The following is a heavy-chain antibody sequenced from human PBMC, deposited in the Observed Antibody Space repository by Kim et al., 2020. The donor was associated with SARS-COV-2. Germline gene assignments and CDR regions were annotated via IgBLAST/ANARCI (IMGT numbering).Heavy chain of an antibody. J-gene: IGHJ3*02. D-gene: IGHD6-6*01. V-gene: IGHV4-59*01. CDR2: IYYSGST. Sequence: SETLSLTCTVSGGSISSYYWSWIRQPPGKGLEWIGYIYYSGSTNYNPSLKSRVTISVDTSKNQFSLKLSSVTAADTAVYYCAREEEYSSSGDAFDIWGQGTMVTVSS. CDR1: GGSISSYY. CDR3: AREEEYSSSGDAFDI.